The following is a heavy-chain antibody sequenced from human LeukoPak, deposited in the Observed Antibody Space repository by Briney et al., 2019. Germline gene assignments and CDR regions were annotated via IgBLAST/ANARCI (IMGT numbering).Heavy chain of an antibody. CDR1: GFTFSNAW. J-gene: IGHJ4*02. CDR3: TSQTTDFWSGYYTGRGVDY. V-gene: IGHV3-15*01. Sequence: PGGSLRLSCAASGFTFSNAWMSWVRQAPGKGLEWVGRIKSNTDGGTTDYAAPVKGRFTISRDDSKNTLYLQMNSLKTEDTAVYYCTSQTTDFWSGYYTGRGVDYWGQGTLVTVSS. CDR2: IKSNTDGGTT. D-gene: IGHD3-3*01.